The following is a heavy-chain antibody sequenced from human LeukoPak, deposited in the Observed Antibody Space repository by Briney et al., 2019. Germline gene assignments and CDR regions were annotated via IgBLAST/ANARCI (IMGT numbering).Heavy chain of an antibody. D-gene: IGHD3-10*01. V-gene: IGHV3-23*01. CDR3: AKVPERITMVRGVIYDAFDI. CDR1: GLTLSNYC. Sequence: GGSLRLSCAASGLTLSNYCMTWVRQGPGKGLEWVSAISGSGGSTYYADSVKGRFTISRDNAKNTLYLQMNSLRAEDTAVYYCAKVPERITMVRGVIYDAFDIWGQGTMVTVSS. CDR2: ISGSGGST. J-gene: IGHJ3*02.